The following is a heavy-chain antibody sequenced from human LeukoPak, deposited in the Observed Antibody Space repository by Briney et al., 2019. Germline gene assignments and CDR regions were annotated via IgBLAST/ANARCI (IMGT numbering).Heavy chain of an antibody. CDR1: SFTFSTYA. CDR2: ISYDGSNK. D-gene: IGHD6-13*01. Sequence: GGSLRLSCAASSFTFSTYAMHWVRQAPGKGLEWVTVISYDGSNKYYADSVKGRFTISRDNSKNTLYLQMNSLRAEDTAVYYCARDVAGSSNNGMDVWGQGTTVTVSS. CDR3: ARDVAGSSNNGMDV. V-gene: IGHV3-30-3*01. J-gene: IGHJ6*02.